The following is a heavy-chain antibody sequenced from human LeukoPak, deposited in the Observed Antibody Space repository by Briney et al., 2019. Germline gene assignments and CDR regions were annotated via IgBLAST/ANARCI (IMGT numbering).Heavy chain of an antibody. D-gene: IGHD4-17*01. CDR3: ARKMTTGPTKAAFDI. Sequence: SDTLSLTCAVSGYSISTSNYWAWIRQPPGKGLEWIGHIYYSGGIYYNPSLKSRVTMSVDTSKNQFSLKLSSVTAVDTAVYHCARKMTTGPTKAAFDIWGQGTMLTVSS. V-gene: IGHV4-28*05. CDR2: IYYSGGI. J-gene: IGHJ3*02. CDR1: GYSISTSNY.